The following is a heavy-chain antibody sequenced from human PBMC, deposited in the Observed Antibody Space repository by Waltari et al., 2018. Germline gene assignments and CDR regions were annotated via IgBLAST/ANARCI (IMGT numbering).Heavy chain of an antibody. CDR3: ARSSPEGVYFDY. Sequence: QVQLQESGPGLVKPAETLSLTCAVSGYSISSGYYWDWIRQPPGKGLEWIGKIHHSGSTYYNPSLKSHVTISVDTSKNQFSLNLRSVTAADTAVYYCARSSPEGVYFDYWGQGTLVTVSS. CDR2: IHHSGST. J-gene: IGHJ4*02. V-gene: IGHV4-38-2*01. CDR1: GYSISSGYY. D-gene: IGHD2-8*01.